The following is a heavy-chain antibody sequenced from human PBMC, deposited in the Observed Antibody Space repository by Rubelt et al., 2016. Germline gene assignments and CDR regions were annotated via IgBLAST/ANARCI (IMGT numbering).Heavy chain of an antibody. J-gene: IGHJ4*02. CDR3: ARLGPKWIQQRAFDY. D-gene: IGHD5-18*01. CDR2: LNLGGSS. CDR1: GGSFSGYY. Sequence: QVQLQQGGAGLLKPSETLSLTCAVYGGSFSGYYWSWIRQPPGKGLEWIGELNLGGSSNYNPSLKTRVTISVDTSKNQFSLTVNSGTAAYTARYYCARLGPKWIQQRAFDYWGQGSLVIVSS. V-gene: IGHV4-34*02.